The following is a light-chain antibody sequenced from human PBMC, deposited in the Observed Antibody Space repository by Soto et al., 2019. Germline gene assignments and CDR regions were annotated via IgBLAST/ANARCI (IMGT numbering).Light chain of an antibody. CDR3: QQYNSYPYT. CDR1: QSVSSN. CDR2: DAS. Sequence: MTQSPATLSVSPGERATLSCRASQSVSSNLAWYQQKPGKAPKLLIYDASSLESGVPSRFSGSGSGTEFTLTISSLQPDDFATYYCQQYNSYPYTFGQGTKLEIK. V-gene: IGKV1-5*01. J-gene: IGKJ2*01.